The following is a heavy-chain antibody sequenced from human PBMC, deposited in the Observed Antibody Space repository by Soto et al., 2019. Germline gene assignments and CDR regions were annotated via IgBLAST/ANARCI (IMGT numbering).Heavy chain of an antibody. CDR2: ISSNGGST. V-gene: IGHV3-64D*08. Sequence: QPGGSLRLSCSASGFTFSSYAMHWVRQAPGKGLEYVSAISSNGGSTYYADSVKGRFTISRDNSKNTLYLQMSSLRAEDTAVYYCVKDGESSSWSTKYYFDYWGQGTLVTVSS. CDR1: GFTFSSYA. D-gene: IGHD6-13*01. CDR3: VKDGESSSWSTKYYFDY. J-gene: IGHJ4*02.